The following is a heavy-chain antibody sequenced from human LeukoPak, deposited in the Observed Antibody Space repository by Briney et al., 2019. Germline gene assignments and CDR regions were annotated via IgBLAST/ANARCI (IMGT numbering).Heavy chain of an antibody. CDR3: ARGVVIAPQTFDY. D-gene: IGHD2-21*01. CDR1: GESISGFY. V-gene: IGHV4-59*01. CDR2: IYYSGST. Sequence: SETLSLTCTVSGESISGFYWTWIRQPPGKELEWIGYIYYSGSTNYNPSLKSRVTISVDTSKNQFSLKLSSVTAADTAVYYCARGVVIAPQTFDYWGQGTLVTVSS. J-gene: IGHJ4*02.